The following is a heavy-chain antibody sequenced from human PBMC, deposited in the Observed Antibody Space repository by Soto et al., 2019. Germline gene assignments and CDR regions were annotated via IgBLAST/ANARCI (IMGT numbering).Heavy chain of an antibody. CDR1: GYSFTSYW. Sequence: PGESLKISCKGSGYSFTSYWISWVRQVPGKGLEWMGRIDPSDSYTNYSPSFQGHVTISADKSISTAYLQWSSLKASDTAMYYCATKYYSYYYYGMDVWGQGTTVTVSS. D-gene: IGHD3-10*01. CDR3: ATKYYSYYYYGMDV. CDR2: IDPSDSYT. V-gene: IGHV5-10-1*01. J-gene: IGHJ6*02.